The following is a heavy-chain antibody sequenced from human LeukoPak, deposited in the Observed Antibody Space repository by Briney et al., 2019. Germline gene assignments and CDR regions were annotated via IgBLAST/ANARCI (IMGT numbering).Heavy chain of an antibody. CDR1: GYSISSGYY. CDR2: IYHSGST. CDR3: ARDQSRRFGP. J-gene: IGHJ5*02. V-gene: IGHV4-38-2*02. Sequence: SETLSLTCTVSGYSISSGYYWGWIRQPPGKGLEWIGSIYHSGSTYYNPSLKSRVTISVDTSKNQFSLKLSSVTAADTAVYYCARDQSRRFGPWGQGTLVTVSS.